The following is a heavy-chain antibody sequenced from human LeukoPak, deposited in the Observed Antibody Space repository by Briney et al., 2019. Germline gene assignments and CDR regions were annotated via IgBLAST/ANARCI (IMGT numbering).Heavy chain of an antibody. CDR1: GYTFTTYG. CDR2: ISAHNGNT. D-gene: IGHD6-13*01. J-gene: IGHJ6*03. CDR3: ARVSYSSSWDSRDYYYMDV. Sequence: GASAKVSCKTSGYTFTTYGISWVRQAPGQGLEWMGWISAHNGNTNYAQKLQGRVTMTTDTSTSTAYMELRSLRSDDTAVYYCARVSYSSSWDSRDYYYMDVWGEGTTVTVSS. V-gene: IGHV1-18*01.